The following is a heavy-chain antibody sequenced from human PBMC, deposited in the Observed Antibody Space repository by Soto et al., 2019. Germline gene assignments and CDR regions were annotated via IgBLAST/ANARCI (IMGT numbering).Heavy chain of an antibody. D-gene: IGHD5-12*01. Sequence: QVQLVQSGAEVKKPGSSVKVSCRASGGTFSRIVISWVRQDPGQGREWMGGIIPFFDTTNYEKKFQGRDTITADEPTSTTSMQLSSMRSKDTAVYYSAKVPYRGYDFLGAMDARGQGTTVTVSS. J-gene: IGHJ6*02. CDR1: GGTFSRIV. CDR3: AKVPYRGYDFLGAMDA. V-gene: IGHV1-69*01. CDR2: IIPFFDTT.